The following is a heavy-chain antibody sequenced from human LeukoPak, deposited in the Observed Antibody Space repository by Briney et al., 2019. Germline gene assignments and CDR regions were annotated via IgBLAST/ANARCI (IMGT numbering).Heavy chain of an antibody. V-gene: IGHV3-48*02. CDR2: IGTRGTTM. CDR1: GFTFTSYV. D-gene: IGHD2-21*01. Sequence: PGGSLRLSCAASGFTFTSYVMNWVRQAPGKGLEWISYIGTRGTTMYYADSVKGRFTISRDNAKNSLYLQMNSLRDEDTAIYYCARGRGSSWGQGTLVTVSS. J-gene: IGHJ5*02. CDR3: ARGRGSS.